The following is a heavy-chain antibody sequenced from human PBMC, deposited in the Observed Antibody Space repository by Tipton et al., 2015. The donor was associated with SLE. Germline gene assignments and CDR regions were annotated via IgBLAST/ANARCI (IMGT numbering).Heavy chain of an antibody. Sequence: SLRLSCAASGFKVSSNYISWVRQAPGKGLEWVSTIYYGGTIYYADSVKGRFTISRDDSKNTVYLQMDSLRAEDTAVFYCARDKGGYCTGARCSPLFYLDSWGQGTLVTVSS. CDR3: ARDKGGYCTGARCSPLFYLDS. D-gene: IGHD2-8*02. J-gene: IGHJ4*02. CDR1: GFKVSSNY. V-gene: IGHV3-66*01. CDR2: IYYGGTI.